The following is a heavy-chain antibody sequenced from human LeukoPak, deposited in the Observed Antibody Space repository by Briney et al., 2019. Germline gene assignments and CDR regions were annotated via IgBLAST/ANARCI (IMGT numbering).Heavy chain of an antibody. D-gene: IGHD6-13*01. CDR1: GYTFTSYY. J-gene: IGHJ6*02. V-gene: IGHV1-46*01. CDR3: ARVKGQQLAIDYYYGMDV. Sequence: ASVKVSCKASGYTFTSYYMHWVRQAPGQGLEWKGIINPSGGSTSYAQKFQGRVTMTRDTSTSTVYMELSSLRSEDTAVYYCARVKGQQLAIDYYYGMDVWGQGTTVTVSS. CDR2: INPSGGST.